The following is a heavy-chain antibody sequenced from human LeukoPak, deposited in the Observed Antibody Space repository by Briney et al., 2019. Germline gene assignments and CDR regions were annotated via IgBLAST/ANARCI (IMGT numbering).Heavy chain of an antibody. CDR3: AKEAGSYYYDSSGCFDY. D-gene: IGHD3-22*01. CDR1: GFTFSSYA. Sequence: GGSLRLSCAASGFTFSSYAMSWVRQAPGKGLEWVSAISGSGGSTYYADSVKGRFTISRDNSKNTLYLQMNSLRAGDTAVYYCAKEAGSYYYDSSGCFDYWGQGTLVTVSS. J-gene: IGHJ4*02. V-gene: IGHV3-23*01. CDR2: ISGSGGST.